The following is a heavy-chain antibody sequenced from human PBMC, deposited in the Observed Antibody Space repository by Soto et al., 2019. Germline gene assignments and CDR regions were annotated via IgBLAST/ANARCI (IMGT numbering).Heavy chain of an antibody. J-gene: IGHJ6*03. CDR2: IIPILGIA. D-gene: IGHD2-15*01. V-gene: IGHV1-69*02. Sequence: QVQLVQSGAEVKKPGSSVKVSCKASGGTFSSYTISWVRQAPGQGLEWMGRIIPILGIANYAQKFQGRVTITADKSTSTAYMELSSLRSEDTAVYYCARGRYCSGRSCGYYYYYMDVWGKGTTVTVSS. CDR3: ARGRYCSGRSCGYYYYYMDV. CDR1: GGTFSSYT.